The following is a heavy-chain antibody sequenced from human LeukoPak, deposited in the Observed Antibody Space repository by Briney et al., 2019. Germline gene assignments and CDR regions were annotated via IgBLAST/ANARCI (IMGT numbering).Heavy chain of an antibody. CDR3: VRRHPPPSTSPTSYGMDV. CDR2: INTDGSST. CDR1: GFTFSGYW. Sequence: GGSLRLSCAASGFTFSGYWMHWVRQAPGKGRLWVSRINTDGSSTTYADSVKGRFTISRDNAKNPLYLQMNSLRVEDTAVYHCVRRHPPPSTSPTSYGMDVWGQGTTVTVSS. D-gene: IGHD2-2*01. J-gene: IGHJ6*02. V-gene: IGHV3-74*01.